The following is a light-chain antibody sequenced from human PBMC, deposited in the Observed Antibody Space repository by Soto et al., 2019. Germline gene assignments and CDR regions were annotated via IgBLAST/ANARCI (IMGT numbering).Light chain of an antibody. CDR1: QSISSY. CDR2: AAS. CDR3: QQSYSTPRST. V-gene: IGKV1-39*01. J-gene: IGKJ4*01. Sequence: DIQMTQSPSSLSASVGDRVTITCRASQSISSYLNWYQQKPGKAPKLLIYAASSLQSGVPSRFSGSGSGTDFTLTISSLQPEDFATYYCQQSYSTPRSTFGGETKLEIK.